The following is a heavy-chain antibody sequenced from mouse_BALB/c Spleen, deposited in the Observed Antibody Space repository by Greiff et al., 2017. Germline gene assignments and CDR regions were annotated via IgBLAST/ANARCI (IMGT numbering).Heavy chain of an antibody. V-gene: IGHV1-54*01. Sequence: QVQLQQSGAELVRPGTSVKVSCKASGYAFTNYLMEWVKQRPGQGLEWIGVINPGSGGTNYNEKFKGKATLTADKSSSTAYMQLSSLTSDDSAVYFCARDYYRDYWGQGTTLTVSS. CDR1: GYAFTNYL. CDR2: INPGSGGT. D-gene: IGHD2-14*01. CDR3: ARDYYRDY. J-gene: IGHJ2*01.